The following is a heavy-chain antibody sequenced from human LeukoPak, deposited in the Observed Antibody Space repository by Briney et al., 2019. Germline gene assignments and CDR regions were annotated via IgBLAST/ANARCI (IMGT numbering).Heavy chain of an antibody. CDR3: ARLRWEGMDV. CDR2: IIPIFGTA. Sequence: GASVKVSCKASGGTFSSYAISWVRQAPGQGLEWMGGIIPIFGTANYAQKFQGRVTITADESTSTAYMELSSLRSEDTAVYYCARLRWEGMDVWGQGTTVTVSS. J-gene: IGHJ6*02. D-gene: IGHD4-23*01. V-gene: IGHV1-69*01. CDR1: GGTFSSYA.